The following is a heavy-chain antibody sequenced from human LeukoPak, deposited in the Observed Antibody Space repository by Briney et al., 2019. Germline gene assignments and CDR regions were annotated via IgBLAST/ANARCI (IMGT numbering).Heavy chain of an antibody. CDR3: SRDTYDSSGYYLDH. Sequence: ASVTVSCKASGYTFTSYGISWVRQAPGQGLEWMGWISAYNGNTKYSQKVQGRVTMTTDTSTSTAYMALRSLRSDDTPVYYCSRDTYDSSGYYLDHWGQGTLVTVSS. CDR1: GYTFTSYG. J-gene: IGHJ4*02. CDR2: ISAYNGNT. V-gene: IGHV1-18*01. D-gene: IGHD3-22*01.